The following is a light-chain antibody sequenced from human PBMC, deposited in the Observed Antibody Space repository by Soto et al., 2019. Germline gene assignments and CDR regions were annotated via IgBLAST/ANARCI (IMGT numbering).Light chain of an antibody. CDR1: LPISTY. CDR2: AAS. J-gene: IGKJ4*01. CDR3: QKYNRAPLT. Sequence: DIQMTQSPSSLYASVGDRVTITCRASLPISTYLAWYQQKPGKIPNLLIYAASTLQAGVPSRVSSSAAGTDFTLTISSLQPEDIAADYWQKYNRAPLTFGGGTKVES. V-gene: IGKV1-27*01.